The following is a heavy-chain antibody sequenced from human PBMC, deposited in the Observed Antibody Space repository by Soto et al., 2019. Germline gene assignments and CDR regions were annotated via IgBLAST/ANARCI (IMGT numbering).Heavy chain of an antibody. V-gene: IGHV1-24*01. CDR3: ATVFRAFDY. CDR1: GSTLTELS. J-gene: IGHJ4*02. Sequence: ASLKVSCKFSGSTLTELSMHCVRQAPGKGLEWMGGFDPEDGETIYAQKFQGRVTMTEDTSTDTAYMELSSLRSEDTAVYYCATVFRAFDYWGQGTLVTVSS. CDR2: FDPEDGET.